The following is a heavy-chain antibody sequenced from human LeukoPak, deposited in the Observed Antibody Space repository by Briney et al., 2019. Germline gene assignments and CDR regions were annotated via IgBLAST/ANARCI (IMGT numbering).Heavy chain of an antibody. Sequence: GESLKISCKGSGYSFTSYWIAWVRQMPGKDLEWMGIIYPGDSDTRYSPSFQGQATISADKSISTAYLQWRSLKASDTAIYYCARQRWYPYYFDYWGQGILVTASS. CDR3: ARQRWYPYYFDY. CDR1: GYSFTSYW. V-gene: IGHV5-51*01. D-gene: IGHD4-23*01. J-gene: IGHJ4*02. CDR2: IYPGDSDT.